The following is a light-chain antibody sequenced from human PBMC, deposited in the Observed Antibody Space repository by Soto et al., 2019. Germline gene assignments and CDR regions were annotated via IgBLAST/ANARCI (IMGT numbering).Light chain of an antibody. CDR3: CSYAGSREIV. J-gene: IGLJ1*01. Sequence: QSALTQPASVSGSPGQSITISCTGTSSDVGSYNLVSWYQQHPGKAPKLMIYEGSKRPSGVSNRFSGSKSGNTASLTISGLQAEDEADYYCCSYAGSREIVFGTGTKLTVL. V-gene: IGLV2-23*01. CDR1: SSDVGSYNL. CDR2: EGS.